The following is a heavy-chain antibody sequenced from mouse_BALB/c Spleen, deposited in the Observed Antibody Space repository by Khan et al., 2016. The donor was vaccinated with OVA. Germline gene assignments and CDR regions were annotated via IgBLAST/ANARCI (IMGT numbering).Heavy chain of an antibody. CDR3: ASEGELGLAMDY. Sequence: LVKTGASVKISCKASGYSFTGYYMHWVKQSPGKSLEWIGYISCYNGATRYNQKFKGKATFTVDTSSSTAYMQFNSLTSEDSAVYYCASEGELGLAMDYWGQGTSVTVSA. V-gene: IGHV1S34*01. CDR2: ISCYNGAT. D-gene: IGHD4-1*01. J-gene: IGHJ4*01. CDR1: GYSFTGYY.